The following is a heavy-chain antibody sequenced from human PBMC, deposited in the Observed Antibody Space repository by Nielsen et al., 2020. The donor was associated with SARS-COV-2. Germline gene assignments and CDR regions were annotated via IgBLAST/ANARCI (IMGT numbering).Heavy chain of an antibody. D-gene: IGHD1-26*01. V-gene: IGHV4-4*02. Sequence: SETLSLTCAVSGGSISSRNWWRFVRQPPGQGLERVGAIYQSRNNNYNPSLKRRVNISVDKSKNKFSLRVTSVTAADTAVYYCARLLTDSGSYFRFDPWGQGTLVTVSS. CDR3: ARLLTDSGSYFRFDP. CDR1: GGSISSRNW. CDR2: IYQSRNN. J-gene: IGHJ5*02.